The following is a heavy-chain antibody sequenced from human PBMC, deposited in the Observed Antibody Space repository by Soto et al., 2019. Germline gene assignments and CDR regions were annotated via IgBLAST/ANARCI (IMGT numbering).Heavy chain of an antibody. V-gene: IGHV3-48*02. CDR3: ARDQKEVDIVATTDYYGMDV. Sequence: HPGGSLRLSCAASGVTFSSYSVNWVRQATGKGLEWVSYISSSSSTIYYADSVKGRFTISRDNAKNSLYLQMNSLRDEDTAVYYCARDQKEVDIVATTDYYGMDVWGQGTTVTVSS. D-gene: IGHD5-12*01. CDR2: ISSSSSTI. CDR1: GVTFSSYS. J-gene: IGHJ6*02.